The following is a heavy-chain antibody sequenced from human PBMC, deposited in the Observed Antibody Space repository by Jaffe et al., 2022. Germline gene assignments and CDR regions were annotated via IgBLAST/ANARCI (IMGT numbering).Heavy chain of an antibody. CDR3: ARGSNIAVADNDAFDI. V-gene: IGHV1-46*01. Sequence: QVQLVQSGAEVKKPGASVKVSCKASGYTFTSYYMHWVRQAPGQGLEWMGIINPSGGSTSYAQKFQGRVTMTRDTSTSTVYMELSSLRSEDTAVYYCARGSNIAVADNDAFDIWGQGTMVTVSS. CDR2: INPSGGST. J-gene: IGHJ3*02. D-gene: IGHD6-19*01. CDR1: GYTFTSYY.